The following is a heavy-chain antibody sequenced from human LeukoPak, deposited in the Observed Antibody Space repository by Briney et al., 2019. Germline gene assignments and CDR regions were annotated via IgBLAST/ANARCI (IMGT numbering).Heavy chain of an antibody. D-gene: IGHD5-18*01. J-gene: IGHJ4*02. V-gene: IGHV3-23*01. Sequence: GGSLRLSCAASGFXFSSYAMSWVRQAPGKGLEWVSAISGSGGGTYYADPVKGRFTISRDNSKNTLYLQMNSLRAEDTAVYYCAKGDYVDTVMLNWGQGTLVTVSS. CDR2: ISGSGGGT. CDR3: AKGDYVDTVMLN. CDR1: GFXFSSYA.